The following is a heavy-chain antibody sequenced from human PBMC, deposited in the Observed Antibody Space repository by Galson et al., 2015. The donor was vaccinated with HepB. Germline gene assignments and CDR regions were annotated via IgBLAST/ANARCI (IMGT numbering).Heavy chain of an antibody. J-gene: IGHJ4*02. CDR3: ARDLGGLLWFGEFGDY. CDR1: GFTFSSYA. Sequence: SLRLSCAASGFTFSSYAMHWVRQAPGKGLEWVAVISYDGSNKYYADSVKGRFTISRDNSKNTLYLQMNSLRAEDTAVYYCARDLGGLLWFGEFGDYWGQGTLVTVSS. D-gene: IGHD3-10*01. V-gene: IGHV3-30*04. CDR2: ISYDGSNK.